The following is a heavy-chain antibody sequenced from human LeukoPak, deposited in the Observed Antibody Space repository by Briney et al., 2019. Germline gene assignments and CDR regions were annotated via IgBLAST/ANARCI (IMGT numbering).Heavy chain of an antibody. CDR2: MTGRKSYI. CDR1: GFTFSDYT. Sequence: GGSLRLSCAASGFTFSDYTLNWVRQAPGKGLEWVSSMTGRKSYIFYADSVKGRFTISRDNAKNTLYLQINSLRAEGTAVYYCVRDRYYSLDYWGQGTLVTVSS. V-gene: IGHV3-21*01. J-gene: IGHJ4*02. D-gene: IGHD3-10*01. CDR3: VRDRYYSLDY.